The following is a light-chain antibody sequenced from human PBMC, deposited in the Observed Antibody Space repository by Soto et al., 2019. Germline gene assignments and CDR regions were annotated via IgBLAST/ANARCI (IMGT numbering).Light chain of an antibody. J-gene: IGKJ1*01. Sequence: EIVMTQSPATLSVSPGARAPLSCRASQSVSSNLAWYQQKPGQAPRLLIYGASTRATGIPDRFSGSGSGTEFTLTISSLQPEDFATYYCLQHNSYPPTFGQGTKVDIK. V-gene: IGKV3D-15*01. CDR3: LQHNSYPPT. CDR1: QSVSSN. CDR2: GAS.